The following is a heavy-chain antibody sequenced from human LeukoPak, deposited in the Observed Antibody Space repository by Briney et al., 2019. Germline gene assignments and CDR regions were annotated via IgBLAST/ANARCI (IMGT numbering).Heavy chain of an antibody. Sequence: GGSLRLSCAASGFIFSNYGMNWVRQAPGKGLEWVAAISASGSATSYADSVRGRFTISRDNSKSTTYLQMNSLRTDDTAVYYCAKETWGQGTLVTVSS. CDR1: GFIFSNYG. V-gene: IGHV3-23*01. CDR2: ISASGSAT. J-gene: IGHJ5*02. CDR3: AKET.